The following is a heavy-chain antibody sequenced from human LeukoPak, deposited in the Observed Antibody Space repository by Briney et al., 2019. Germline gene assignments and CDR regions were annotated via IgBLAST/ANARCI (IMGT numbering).Heavy chain of an antibody. V-gene: IGHV2-70*11. Sequence: SGPALVKPTQTLTLTCTFSGFSLSTSGMCVTWIRQPPGKALEWLARIDWDDDKYYSTSLKTRLTISKDTSKNQVVLIMTNIHPVDTATYYCARIRYSGSYFDYWGQGTLVTVSS. D-gene: IGHD1-26*01. J-gene: IGHJ4*02. CDR2: IDWDDDK. CDR1: GFSLSTSGMC. CDR3: ARIRYSGSYFDY.